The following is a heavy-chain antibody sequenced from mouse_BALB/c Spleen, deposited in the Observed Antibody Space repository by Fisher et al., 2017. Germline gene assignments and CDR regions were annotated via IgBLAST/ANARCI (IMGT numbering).Heavy chain of an antibody. Sequence: KFKGKATLTADKSSSTAYMQLSSLTSEDSAVYYCARYYYRYPYAMDYWGQGTSVTVSS. D-gene: IGHD2-14*01. CDR3: ARYYYRYPYAMDY. J-gene: IGHJ4*01. V-gene: IGHV1-4*01.